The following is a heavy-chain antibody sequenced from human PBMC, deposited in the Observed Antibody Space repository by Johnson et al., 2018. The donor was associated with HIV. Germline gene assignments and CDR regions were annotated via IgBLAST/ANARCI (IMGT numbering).Heavy chain of an antibody. D-gene: IGHD6-13*01. V-gene: IGHV3-30*18. CDR1: GFTFSNYG. CDR2: ISYDGSNK. CDR3: AKGLGRAAAGTRNAFDI. Sequence: QVQLVESGGGVVQPGRSLRLSCAASGFTFSNYGMHWVRQAPGKGLEWVAVISYDGSNKYYADSVKGRFTISRDNSKNTLYLQMNSLRAEDTAVYYCAKGLGRAAAGTRNAFDIWGQGTMVTVSS. J-gene: IGHJ3*02.